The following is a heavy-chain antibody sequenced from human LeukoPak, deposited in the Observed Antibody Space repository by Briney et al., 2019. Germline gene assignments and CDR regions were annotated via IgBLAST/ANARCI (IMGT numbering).Heavy chain of an antibody. J-gene: IGHJ4*02. V-gene: IGHV3-73*01. D-gene: IGHD6-19*01. CDR1: GFTFSDSD. Sequence: PGGSLRLSCAASGFTFSDSDIHWVRQASGKGLEWVGRITTKRSNYATAYTASVKGRFTISRHDSESTAYLQMNSLKTEDTALYYCTTYRSGHYWGQGTLVTVSS. CDR3: TTYRSGHY. CDR2: ITTKRSNYAT.